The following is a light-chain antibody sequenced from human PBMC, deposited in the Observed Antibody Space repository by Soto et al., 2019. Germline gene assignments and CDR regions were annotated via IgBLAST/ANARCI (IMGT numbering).Light chain of an antibody. Sequence: DIQMTQSPSTLSGSVLDRVTITCRASQTISSWLAWYQQKPGKAPKLLIYKASTLKSGVPSRFSGSGSGTEFTLTISSLQPDDFATYYCQHYNSYSEAFGQGTKVDIK. CDR2: KAS. CDR1: QTISSW. CDR3: QHYNSYSEA. J-gene: IGKJ1*01. V-gene: IGKV1-5*03.